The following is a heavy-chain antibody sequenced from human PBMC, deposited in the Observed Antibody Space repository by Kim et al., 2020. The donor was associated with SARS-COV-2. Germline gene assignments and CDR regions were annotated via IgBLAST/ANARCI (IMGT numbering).Heavy chain of an antibody. CDR3: ASSGFGYRCAWYW. Sequence: SVKVSCKASGFIFTDSSMQWVRQAPGQRLEWIGGIVVGDGDTTYAQKFQGRVTITGDMFTGTAYMELSSLTSEDTAVYYCASSGFGYRCAWYW. CDR1: GFIFTDSS. J-gene: IGHJ2*01. CDR2: IVVGDGDT. V-gene: IGHV1-58*02. D-gene: IGHD6-13*01.